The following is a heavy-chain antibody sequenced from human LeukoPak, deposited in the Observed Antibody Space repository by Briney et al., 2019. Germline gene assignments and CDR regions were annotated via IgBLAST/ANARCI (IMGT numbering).Heavy chain of an antibody. Sequence: GASVKVSCKASGYTFTSYYMHWVRQAPGKGLEWVSAITGDGGDTYHADSVKGRITISRDNSKNTLYLQMNSLRAEDTAVYYCAKGSGAARPYYFDFWGQGTLVTVSS. J-gene: IGHJ4*02. CDR1: GYTFTSYY. V-gene: IGHV3-23*01. CDR2: ITGDGGDT. CDR3: AKGSGAARPYYFDF. D-gene: IGHD6-6*01.